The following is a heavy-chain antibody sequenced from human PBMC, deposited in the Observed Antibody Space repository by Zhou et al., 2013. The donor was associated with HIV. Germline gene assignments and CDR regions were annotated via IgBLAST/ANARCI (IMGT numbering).Heavy chain of an antibody. V-gene: IGHV1-8*01. CDR1: GYTFTSFD. D-gene: IGHD6-19*01. CDR3: ARSLMYSSGWGDY. CDR2: MNPNSGNI. J-gene: IGHJ4*02. Sequence: QVQLVQSGAEVKKPGASVKVSCKASGYTFTSFDINWVRQATGQGLEWMGWMNPNSGNIGYAQKFQGRVTLTRNTSISTAYMELSSLTSEDTAVYFCARSLMYSSGWGDYWGQGTLVTVSS.